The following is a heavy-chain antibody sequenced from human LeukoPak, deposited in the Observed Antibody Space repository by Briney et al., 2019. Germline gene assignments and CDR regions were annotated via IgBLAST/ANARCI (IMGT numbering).Heavy chain of an antibody. CDR1: RFTFSSYG. J-gene: IGHJ5*02. D-gene: IGHD3-22*01. CDR3: ARDTYYYDSSGHNWFDP. Sequence: PGGSLRLSCAASRFTFSSYGMHWVRQAPGKGLEWVAVIWYDGSNKYYADSVKGRFTISRDNSKNTLYLQMNSLRAEDTAVYYCARDTYYYDSSGHNWFDPWGQGTLVTVSS. CDR2: IWYDGSNK. V-gene: IGHV3-33*01.